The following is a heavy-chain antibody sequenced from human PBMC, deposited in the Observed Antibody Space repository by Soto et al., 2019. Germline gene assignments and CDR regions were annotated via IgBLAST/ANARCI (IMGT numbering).Heavy chain of an antibody. CDR2: INPSGGST. J-gene: IGHJ4*02. CDR1: GYTFITYY. V-gene: IGHV1-46*01. CDR3: ARNVNSGFDY. Sequence: ASVKVSCKASGYTFITYYMHWVRQAPGQGLEWMGFINPSGGSTSYAQKFQARVTMTRDTSTSTVYMELSSLRSEDTAVYYCARNVNSGFDYWGQGTLVTVSS. D-gene: IGHD1-20*01.